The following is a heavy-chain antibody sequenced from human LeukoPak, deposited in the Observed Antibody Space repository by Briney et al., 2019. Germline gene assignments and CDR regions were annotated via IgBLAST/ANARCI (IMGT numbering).Heavy chain of an antibody. CDR3: ARDDYDILTGTFDY. V-gene: IGHV3-21*01. CDR1: GFTFSSYS. D-gene: IGHD3-9*01. CDR2: ISSSSSYI. Sequence: GGSLRLSCAASGFTFSSYSMNWVRQAPGKGLEWVSSISSSSSYIYYADSVKGRFTISRDNAKNSLYLQMNSLRAEDTAVYYCARDDYDILTGTFDYWGQGTLVTVSS. J-gene: IGHJ4*02.